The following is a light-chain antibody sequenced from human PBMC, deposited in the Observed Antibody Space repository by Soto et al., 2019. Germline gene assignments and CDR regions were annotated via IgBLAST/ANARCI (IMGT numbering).Light chain of an antibody. CDR2: EVN. CDR1: SNDFGGYNY. J-gene: IGLJ1*01. Sequence: QSALTQPPSASGSPGQSVTISCTGTSNDFGGYNYVSWYQQHPGKAPKLMIYEVNKRPSGVPDRFSGSKSGNTASLTVSGLQAEDEADYYCTSYAGSNKLGVFGTGTRSPS. V-gene: IGLV2-8*01. CDR3: TSYAGSNKLGV.